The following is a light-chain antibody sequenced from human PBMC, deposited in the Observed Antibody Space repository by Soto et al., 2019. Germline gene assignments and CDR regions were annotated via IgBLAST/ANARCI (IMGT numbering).Light chain of an antibody. CDR3: QQYKSYSPIT. V-gene: IGKV1-9*01. J-gene: IGKJ5*01. CDR2: AAS. CDR1: QGISSY. Sequence: IQLTQSPSSLSASVGDRVTITCRASQGISSYLAWYQQKPGKAPKLLIYAASTLQSGVPSRFSGSGSGTEFTLTISSLQPEDFATYYCQQYKSYSPITFGQGTRLEF.